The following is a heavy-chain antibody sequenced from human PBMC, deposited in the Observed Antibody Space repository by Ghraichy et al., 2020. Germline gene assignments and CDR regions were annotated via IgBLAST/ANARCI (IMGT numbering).Heavy chain of an antibody. CDR3: ARDEVGSFDP. CDR1: GGSMSGYY. D-gene: IGHD2-15*01. J-gene: IGHJ5*02. Sequence: SETLSLTCTVSGGSMSGYYWSWIRQPPGKGLEWIGYIYYSGSTNYNPSLKSRVTISVDTSKNQFSLKLSSVTAADTAVYYCARDEVGSFDPWGQGTLVTVPP. V-gene: IGHV4-59*01. CDR2: IYYSGST.